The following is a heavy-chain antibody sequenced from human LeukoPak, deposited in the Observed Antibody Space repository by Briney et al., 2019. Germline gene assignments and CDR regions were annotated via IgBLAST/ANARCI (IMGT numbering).Heavy chain of an antibody. CDR3: ARGLAPLGNFDY. D-gene: IGHD1-14*01. Sequence: KPSETLSLTCTVSGASISSYYWSWIRQPPGKGLECIGSIYYSGSTNYNPSLKSRVTISVDTSKNQFSLKLSSVTAADTAVYYCARGLAPLGNFDYWGQGTLVTVSS. CDR1: GASISSYY. V-gene: IGHV4-59*01. J-gene: IGHJ4*02. CDR2: IYYSGST.